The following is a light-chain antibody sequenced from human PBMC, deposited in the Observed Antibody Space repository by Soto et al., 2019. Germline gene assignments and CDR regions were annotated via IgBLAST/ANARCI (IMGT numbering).Light chain of an antibody. CDR2: KAS. V-gene: IGKV1-5*03. Sequence: DIQMTQSPSTLSAFVGDRVTICCRASQSINSWLAWYQQKPGKAPELLIQKASTLESGVPLRFSGSGSGTEFTLTISSLQPDDFASYYCQQYKSYPYIFGQGTKLEIK. J-gene: IGKJ2*01. CDR3: QQYKSYPYI. CDR1: QSINSW.